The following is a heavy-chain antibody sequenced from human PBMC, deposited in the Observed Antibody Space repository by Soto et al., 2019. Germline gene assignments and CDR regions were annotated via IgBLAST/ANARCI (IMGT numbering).Heavy chain of an antibody. Sequence: EVQLVESGGGLVQPGGSLRLSCAASGFTVSSNYMSWVRQAPGKGLEWVSVIYSGGSTYYADSVKGRFTISRDNSKNTLYLQMNSLRAEDTAVYYCARESAFGEYYYYYMDVWGKGTTVTVSS. V-gene: IGHV3-66*01. CDR2: IYSGGST. J-gene: IGHJ6*03. CDR3: ARESAFGEYYYYYMDV. CDR1: GFTVSSNY. D-gene: IGHD3-10*01.